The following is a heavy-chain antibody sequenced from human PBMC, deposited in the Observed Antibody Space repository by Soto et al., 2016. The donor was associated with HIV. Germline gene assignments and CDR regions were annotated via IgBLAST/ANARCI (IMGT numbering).Heavy chain of an antibody. D-gene: IGHD6-19*01. CDR2: ISSRGTII. CDR3: ARVRSSGWYNLNT. CDR1: GFTFSSYS. J-gene: IGHJ4*01. Sequence: EVQMVESGGGLVKPGGSLRLSCAASGFTFSSYSMNWVRQAPGKGLEWVSYISSRGTIIYYADSVKGRFTISRDNAKSSLHLQMNSLRAEDTAVYYCARVRSSGWYNLNTWGQGNPGHRLL. V-gene: IGHV3-21*05.